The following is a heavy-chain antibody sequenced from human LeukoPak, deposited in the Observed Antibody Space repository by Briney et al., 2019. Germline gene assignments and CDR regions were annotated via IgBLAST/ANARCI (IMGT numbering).Heavy chain of an antibody. CDR1: GFTFSSYA. V-gene: IGHV3-23*01. Sequence: QSGGSLRLSCAASGFTFSSYAMSWVRQAPGKGLEWVSAISGSGGSTYYADSVKGRFTISRDNAKNSLYLQMNSLRAEDTALYYCAKDSSGSHLHFDYWGQGTLVTVSS. CDR2: ISGSGGST. J-gene: IGHJ4*02. CDR3: AKDSSGSHLHFDY. D-gene: IGHD6-19*01.